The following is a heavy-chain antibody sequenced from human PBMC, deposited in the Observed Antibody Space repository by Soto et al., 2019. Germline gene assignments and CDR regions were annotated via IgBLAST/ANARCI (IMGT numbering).Heavy chain of an antibody. D-gene: IGHD6-25*01. Sequence: GESLKISCKASGYSFTSYWVVWVRQLPGKGLEYMGRIDPSDSYTDYSPSFQGHVTFSADKSITTASLHWNSLKESDTGIYYCASICRTAASRRGEYWGQGTQVTVSS. CDR2: IDPSDSYT. J-gene: IGHJ4*01. CDR3: ASICRTAASRRGEY. V-gene: IGHV5-10-1*01. CDR1: GYSFTSYW.